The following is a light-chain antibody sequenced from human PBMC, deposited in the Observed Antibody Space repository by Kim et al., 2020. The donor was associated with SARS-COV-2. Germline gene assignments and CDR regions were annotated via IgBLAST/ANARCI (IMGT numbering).Light chain of an antibody. CDR3: QVWDSSSDHRV. J-gene: IGLJ3*02. V-gene: IGLV3-21*04. CDR2: YDS. Sequence: SYELTQPPSVSVAPGKTARITCGGNNIGSESVHWYQQKPGQAPVVVMYYDSDRPSGIPDRFSGSNSGNTATLTISRVEAGDEADYYCQVWDSSSDHRVFGGGTQLTVL. CDR1: NIGSES.